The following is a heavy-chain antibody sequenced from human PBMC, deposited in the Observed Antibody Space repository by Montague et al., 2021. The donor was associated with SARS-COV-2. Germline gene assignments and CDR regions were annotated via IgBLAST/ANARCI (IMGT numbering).Heavy chain of an antibody. V-gene: IGHV4-39*01. CDR1: SGSISSRSYY. J-gene: IGHJ3*02. CDR2: IHYSGST. CDR3: ARHGDSGYEPDGFHI. D-gene: IGHD5-12*01. Sequence: SETLSLTCTVSSGSISSRSYYWGWIRQSPGMGLEWIGSIHYSGSTFYNPSLKSRVTISVDTSKNQFSLRVSGVTAEDTTVYFCARHGDSGYEPDGFHIWGQGTRVTVSS.